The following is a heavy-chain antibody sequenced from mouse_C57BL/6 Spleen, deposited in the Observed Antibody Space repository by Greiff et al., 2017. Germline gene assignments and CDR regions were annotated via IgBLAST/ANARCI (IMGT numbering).Heavy chain of an antibody. CDR2: IHPNSGST. V-gene: IGHV1-64*01. Sequence: QVQLQQPGAELVKPGASVKLSCKASGYTFTSYWMHWVKQRPGQGLEWIGLIHPNSGSTNYNEKFKSKATLTVDKSSSTAYMQLSSLTSEDSAVYYCAREGPDGYYVGWFADWGQGTLVTVSA. D-gene: IGHD2-3*01. J-gene: IGHJ3*01. CDR3: AREGPDGYYVGWFAD. CDR1: GYTFTSYW.